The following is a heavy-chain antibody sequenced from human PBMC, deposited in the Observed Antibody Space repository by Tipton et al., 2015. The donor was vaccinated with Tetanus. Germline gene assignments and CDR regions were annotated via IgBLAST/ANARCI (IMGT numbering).Heavy chain of an antibody. CDR2: IYSGGST. CDR1: GFTVSSNY. Sequence: SLRLSCAASGFTVSSNYMSWVRQAPGKGLEWVSVIYSGGSTYYADSVKGRFTISRDDSKNTLSLQMISLRAEGTAIYYCARGRERCRGTNCHRATDYWGQGTLVTVSS. J-gene: IGHJ4*02. CDR3: ARGRERCRGTNCHRATDY. V-gene: IGHV3-53*01. D-gene: IGHD2-2*01.